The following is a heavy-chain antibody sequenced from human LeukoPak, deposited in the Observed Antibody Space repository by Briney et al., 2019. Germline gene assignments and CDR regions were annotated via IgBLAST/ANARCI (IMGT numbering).Heavy chain of an antibody. V-gene: IGHV4-61*05. Sequence: SETLSLTCSVSGASISRSYYYWGWIRQPPGKGLEWIGYIYYSGSTYYHPSLKSRFTISVDTTKNPFSLTLSSVTAAHTAVYYCARQFLYYGSMELDPGGQGTLVTVSS. CDR1: GASISRSYYY. J-gene: IGHJ5*02. CDR3: ARQFLYYGSMELDP. CDR2: IYYSGST. D-gene: IGHD3-10*01.